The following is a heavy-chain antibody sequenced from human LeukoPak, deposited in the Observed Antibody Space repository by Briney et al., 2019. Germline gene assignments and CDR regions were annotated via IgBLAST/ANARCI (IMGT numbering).Heavy chain of an antibody. Sequence: PSETLSLTCTVSGGSISSYYWSWIRQPAGKGLEWIGRIYTSGSTNYNPSLKSRVTISVDTAKNQFSLKLSSVTAADTAVYYCERDAWNGNSPLDYWGQGTLVTVSS. J-gene: IGHJ4*02. D-gene: IGHD4-23*01. CDR2: IYTSGST. CDR3: ERDAWNGNSPLDY. V-gene: IGHV4-4*07. CDR1: GGSISSYY.